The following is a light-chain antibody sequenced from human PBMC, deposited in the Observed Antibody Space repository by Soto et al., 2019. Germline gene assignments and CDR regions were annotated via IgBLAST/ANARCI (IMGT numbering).Light chain of an antibody. Sequence: EIVMTQSPATLSVYPGERATLSCRASQSISTNLAWYQQKPGQAPRLLIFDASTRATGIPARFSGSGSGTEFTLTISSLQSEDFVLYYCQQYTNWRTFGQGSNVDIK. CDR3: QQYTNWRT. CDR1: QSISTN. V-gene: IGKV3-15*01. J-gene: IGKJ1*01. CDR2: DAS.